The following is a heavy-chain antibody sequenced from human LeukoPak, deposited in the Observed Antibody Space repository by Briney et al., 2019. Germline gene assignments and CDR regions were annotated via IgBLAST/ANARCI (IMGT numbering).Heavy chain of an antibody. CDR2: INHSGST. CDR3: ARCSRRYYYDSSGYLDY. CDR1: GGSFSGSY. J-gene: IGHJ4*02. D-gene: IGHD3-22*01. Sequence: SETLSLTGAVYGGSFSGSYWSWIRQPPGKGLEWIGEINHSGSTNYNPSLKSRVTISVDTSKNQFSLKLSSVTAADTAVYYCARCSRRYYYDSSGYLDYWGQGTLVTVSS. V-gene: IGHV4-34*01.